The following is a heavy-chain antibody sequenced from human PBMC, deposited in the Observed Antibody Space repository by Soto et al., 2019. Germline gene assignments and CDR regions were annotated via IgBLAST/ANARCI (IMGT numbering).Heavy chain of an antibody. Sequence: SETLSPTCPVSGGSISSSSYYWGWIRQPPGKVLEWIGSIYYSGSTYYNPSLKSRVTISVDTSKNQFSLKLSSVTAADTAVYYCARHPYYYYYVMDVWGQGTTVTVSS. CDR1: GGSISSSSYY. J-gene: IGHJ6*02. CDR2: IYYSGST. CDR3: ARHPYYYYYVMDV. V-gene: IGHV4-39*01.